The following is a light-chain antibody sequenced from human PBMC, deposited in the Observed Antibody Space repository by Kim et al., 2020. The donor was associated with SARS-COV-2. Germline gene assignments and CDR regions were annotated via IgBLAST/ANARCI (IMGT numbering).Light chain of an antibody. Sequence: DIQMTQSPSSLSASVGDRVTITCRASQDISNYLAWFQLKPGKAPKLLIYAASALQPGVPSRFSGSGYGTDFTLTVTSLQPEDVATYYCQKCDSAPWTFGQGTNVDIK. CDR1: QDISNY. V-gene: IGKV1-27*01. J-gene: IGKJ1*01. CDR2: AAS. CDR3: QKCDSAPWT.